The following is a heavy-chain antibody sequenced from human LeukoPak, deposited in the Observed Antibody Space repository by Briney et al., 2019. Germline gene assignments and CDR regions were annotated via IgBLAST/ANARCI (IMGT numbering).Heavy chain of an antibody. CDR1: GFTFDDYG. V-gene: IGHV3-20*04. Sequence: PGRSLRLSCAASGFTFDDYGMSWVRQAPGKGLEWVSGINWNGGSTGYADSVKGRFTISRDNAKNSLYLQMNSLRAEDTALYYCARRCYPSHCFDYWGQGTLVTVSS. CDR3: ARRCYPSHCFDY. J-gene: IGHJ4*02. CDR2: INWNGGST. D-gene: IGHD2-15*01.